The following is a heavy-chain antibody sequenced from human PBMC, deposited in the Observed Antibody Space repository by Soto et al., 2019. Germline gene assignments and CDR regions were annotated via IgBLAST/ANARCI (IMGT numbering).Heavy chain of an antibody. Sequence: EVQLVESGGDLVKPGGSLRLSYAASGFIFSHAWFHWVRQPPGKGLELVGRVKNNGGATDYAASVKGRFTISRDDSKDTVYLQMSSLRTEDTAMYYCAADLGPSYDSNNWFDPWGQGTLVTVSS. D-gene: IGHD2-21*01. CDR3: AADLGPSYDSNNWFDP. V-gene: IGHV3-15*07. CDR2: VKNNGGAT. J-gene: IGHJ5*02. CDR1: GFIFSHAW.